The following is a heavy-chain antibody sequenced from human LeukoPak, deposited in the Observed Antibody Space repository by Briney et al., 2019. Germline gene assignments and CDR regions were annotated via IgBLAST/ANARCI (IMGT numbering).Heavy chain of an antibody. CDR2: INPNSGGT. D-gene: IGHD6-6*01. J-gene: IGHJ4*02. Sequence: ASVKASCKASGYTFTGYYMHWVRQAPGQGLEWMGWINPNSGGTNYAQKFQGRVTMTRDTSISTAYMELSRLRSDDTAVYYCAAEYSSSSGGVDCWGQGTLVTVSS. CDR1: GYTFTGYY. CDR3: AAEYSSSSGGVDC. V-gene: IGHV1-2*02.